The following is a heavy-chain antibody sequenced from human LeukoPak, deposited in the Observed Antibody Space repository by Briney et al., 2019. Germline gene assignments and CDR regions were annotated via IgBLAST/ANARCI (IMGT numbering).Heavy chain of an antibody. Sequence: GGSLRLSCAASGFTFSRYSMNWVRQAPGKGLEWVSYISGSSSAIYYADSVKGRFTISRDNVKNLLYLQMNSLRDEDTAVYYCARDLSLGYSGYYLRGSDYWGQGTLVTVSS. V-gene: IGHV3-48*02. J-gene: IGHJ4*02. CDR1: GFTFSRYS. CDR2: ISGSSSAI. D-gene: IGHD3-22*01. CDR3: ARDLSLGYSGYYLRGSDY.